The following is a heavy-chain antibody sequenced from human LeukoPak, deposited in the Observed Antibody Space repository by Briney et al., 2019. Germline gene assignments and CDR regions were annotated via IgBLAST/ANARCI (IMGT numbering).Heavy chain of an antibody. J-gene: IGHJ6*02. D-gene: IGHD3-10*01. CDR2: ISWNSGSI. CDR1: GFTFDDYA. CDR3: AKGLDYYGSGSYYKAVYYYYYGMDV. Sequence: GRSLRLSCAASGFTFDDYAMHWVRQAPGKGLEWVSGISWNSGSIGYADSVKGRFTISRDNAKNSLYLQMNSLRAEDTALYYCAKGLDYYGSGSYYKAVYYYYYGMDVWGQGTTVTVSS. V-gene: IGHV3-9*01.